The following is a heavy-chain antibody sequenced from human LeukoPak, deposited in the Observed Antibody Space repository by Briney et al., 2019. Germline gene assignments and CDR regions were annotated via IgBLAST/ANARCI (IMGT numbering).Heavy chain of an antibody. V-gene: IGHV3-21*01. CDR2: ISSSSSYI. CDR1: GFTFSSYS. D-gene: IGHD1-26*01. CDR3: AKSPTREDYFDY. J-gene: IGHJ4*02. Sequence: GGSLRLSCAASGFTFSSYSKNWVRQAPGKRLEWVSSISSSSSYIYYADSVKGRFTISRDNAKNSLYLQMNSLRAEDTAVYYCAKSPTREDYFDYWGQGTLVTVSS.